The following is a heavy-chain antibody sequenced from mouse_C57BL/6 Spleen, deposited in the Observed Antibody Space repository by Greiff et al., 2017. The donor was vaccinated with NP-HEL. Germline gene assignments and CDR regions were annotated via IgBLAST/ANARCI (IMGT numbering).Heavy chain of an antibody. D-gene: IGHD1-1*01. V-gene: IGHV1-64*01. CDR3: ARGGYYGSTALAY. CDR2: IHPNSGST. CDR1: GYTFTSYW. Sequence: QVQLQQPGAELVKPGASVKLSCKASGYTFTSYWMHWVKQRPGQGLEWIGMIHPNSGSTNYNEKFKSKATLTVDKSSSTAYMQLSSLTSEDSAVYYCARGGYYGSTALAYWGQGTLVTVSA. J-gene: IGHJ3*01.